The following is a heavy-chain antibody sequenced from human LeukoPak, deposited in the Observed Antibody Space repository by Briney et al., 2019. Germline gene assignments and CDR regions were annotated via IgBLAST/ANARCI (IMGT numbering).Heavy chain of an antibody. D-gene: IGHD4-17*01. Sequence: SETLSLTCTVSGGSISSYYWSWIRQPPGKGLEWIGYIYYSGSTNYNPSLKSRVTISVDTSKNQFSLKLSSVTAADTAVYYCARVGPSTTKVTTGGVDYWGQGTLVTVSS. CDR1: GGSISSYY. CDR2: IYYSGST. V-gene: IGHV4-59*12. CDR3: ARVGPSTTKVTTGGVDY. J-gene: IGHJ4*02.